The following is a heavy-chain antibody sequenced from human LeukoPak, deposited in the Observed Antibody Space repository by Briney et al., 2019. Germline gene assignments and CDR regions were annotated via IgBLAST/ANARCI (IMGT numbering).Heavy chain of an antibody. CDR1: RFAFSTYA. D-gene: IGHD2-8*01. CDR3: AEDGRILAGVPNY. V-gene: IGHV3-23*01. CDR2: ISSGGGFT. Sequence: VGSLSPSSAVSRFAFSTYATSCVRQAPGKGLEWVSTISSGGGFTYYSDSVKGRFTITRDSPKNTLCLQMNSLRAEDTAVYYCAEDGRILAGVPNYWGQGTLVTVSS. J-gene: IGHJ4*02.